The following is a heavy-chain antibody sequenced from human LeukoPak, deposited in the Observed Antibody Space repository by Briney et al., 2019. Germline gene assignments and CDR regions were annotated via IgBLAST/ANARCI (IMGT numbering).Heavy chain of an antibody. CDR3: AKGLVPAAILNPFDY. CDR1: GFTFSSYA. Sequence: GGSLRLSCAASGFTFSSYAMSWVRQAPGKGLEWVPAISGSGGSTYYADSVKGRFTISRDNSKNTLYLQMNSLRAEDTAVYYCAKGLVPAAILNPFDYWGQGTLVTVPS. J-gene: IGHJ4*02. D-gene: IGHD2-2*02. CDR2: ISGSGGST. V-gene: IGHV3-23*01.